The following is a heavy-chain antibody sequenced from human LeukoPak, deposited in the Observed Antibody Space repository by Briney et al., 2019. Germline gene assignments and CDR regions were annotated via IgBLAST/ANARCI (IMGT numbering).Heavy chain of an antibody. CDR2: ISGSGGST. D-gene: IGHD1-26*01. V-gene: IGHV3-23*01. CDR1: GFTFSNYG. CDR3: PRKVGPDY. Sequence: GGSLRLSCAASGFTFSNYGMIWVRQAPGKGLEWVSAISGSGGSTYYADSVRGRFTVSRDNSKNTLYLQLSSLRAEDTAVYSWPRKVGPDYWAKGTLATVSS. J-gene: IGHJ4*02.